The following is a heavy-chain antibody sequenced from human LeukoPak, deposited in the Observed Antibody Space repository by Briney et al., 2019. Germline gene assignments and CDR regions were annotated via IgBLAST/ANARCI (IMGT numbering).Heavy chain of an antibody. V-gene: IGHV4-30-2*01. D-gene: IGHD2-2*01. CDR2: IYNVGTT. J-gene: IGHJ6*02. CDR1: GGSINIGGYS. Sequence: SETLSLTCTVSGGSINIGGYSWSWIRQAPGKGLEWIGYIYNVGTTFHNPSLRSRVTISVDTSKNQFSLKLSSVTAADTAVYYCARRGIVVVPAANPYYGMDVWGQGTTVTVSS. CDR3: ARRGIVVVPAANPYYGMDV.